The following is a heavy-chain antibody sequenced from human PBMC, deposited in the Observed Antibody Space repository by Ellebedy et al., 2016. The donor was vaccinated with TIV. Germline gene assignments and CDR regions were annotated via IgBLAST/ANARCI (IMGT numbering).Heavy chain of an antibody. CDR2: IYYSGST. Sequence: SETLSLTCTVSGGSISSYYWSWIRQPPGKGLEWIGYIYYSGSTNYNPSLKSRVTISVDTSKNQFSLKLSSVTAADTAMYYCARRAYCGGDCYSHFDYWGQGTLVTVSS. V-gene: IGHV4-59*01. J-gene: IGHJ4*02. CDR1: GGSISSYY. CDR3: ARRAYCGGDCYSHFDY. D-gene: IGHD2-21*02.